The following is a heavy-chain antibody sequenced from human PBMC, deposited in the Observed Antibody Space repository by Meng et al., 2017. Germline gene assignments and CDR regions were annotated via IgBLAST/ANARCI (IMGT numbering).Heavy chain of an antibody. CDR1: GGSFSGYY. J-gene: IGHJ4*02. Sequence: QVQLQQWGAGLLKPSETLSLTCAVYGGSFSGYYWSWIRQPPGKGLEWIGEINHSGSTNYNPSLKSRVTISVDTSKNQFSLKLSSVTAADTAVYYCAKSAQWLGVFDYWGQGTLVTVSS. V-gene: IGHV4-34*01. CDR3: AKSAQWLGVFDY. D-gene: IGHD6-19*01. CDR2: INHSGST.